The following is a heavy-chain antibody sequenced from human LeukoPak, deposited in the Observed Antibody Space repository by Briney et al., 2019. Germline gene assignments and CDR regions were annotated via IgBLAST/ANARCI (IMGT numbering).Heavy chain of an antibody. D-gene: IGHD3-22*01. J-gene: IGHJ4*02. V-gene: IGHV3-9*01. CDR1: GLTFDDYA. CDR2: ISWNSGSI. Sequence: PGGSLRLSCAASGLTFDDYAMHWVRQAPGKGLEWVSGISWNSGSIGYADSVKGRFTISRDNAKNSLYLQMNSLRAEDTALYYCARAYYYDSSGYYGHYYFDYWGQGTLVTVSS. CDR3: ARAYYYDSSGYYGHYYFDY.